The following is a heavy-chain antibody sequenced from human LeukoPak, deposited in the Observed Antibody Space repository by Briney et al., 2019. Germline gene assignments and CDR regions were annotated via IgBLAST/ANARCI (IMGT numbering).Heavy chain of an antibody. CDR2: ISSSGSTI. CDR3: ARDLRYKQWLVY. Sequence: GGSLRLSCAASGFTFSDYYMSWIRQAPGKGLEWVSYISSSGSTIYYADSVKGRFTISRDNAKSSLYLQMNSLRAEDTAVYYCARDLRYKQWLVYWGQGTLVTVPS. D-gene: IGHD6-19*01. V-gene: IGHV3-11*01. J-gene: IGHJ4*02. CDR1: GFTFSDYY.